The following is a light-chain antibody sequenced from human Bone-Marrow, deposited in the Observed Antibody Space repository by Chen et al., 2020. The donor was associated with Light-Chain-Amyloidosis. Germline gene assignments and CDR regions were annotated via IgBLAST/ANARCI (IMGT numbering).Light chain of an antibody. CDR1: SSDVGGDNH. J-gene: IGLJ1*01. Sequence: QSALTQPASLSGPPAQSITISCTGTSSDVGGDNHVSWYQQHPDKAPKLMIYEVTNRPSWVAARFSCSESDNTASLTISGLQTEDEADYFCSSYTITNALVFGSGTRVTVL. CDR3: SSYTITNALV. V-gene: IGLV2-14*01. CDR2: EVT.